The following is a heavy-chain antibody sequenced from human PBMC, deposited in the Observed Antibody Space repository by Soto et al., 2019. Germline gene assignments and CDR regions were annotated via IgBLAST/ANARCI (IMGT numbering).Heavy chain of an antibody. CDR3: AKRGYCSGGSCYSFHFDF. J-gene: IGHJ4*02. CDR2: ITSDASRQ. V-gene: IGHV3-30*18. CDR1: GFTFNTHG. D-gene: IGHD2-15*01. Sequence: GGSLRPSCGASGFTFNTHGMVWVRQAPGKGPEWVAHITSDASRQYYADSVKDRFTISRDNSKNTLSLQMDSLRTEDTAVYYCAKRGYCSGGSCYSFHFDFWGPGTLVTVSS.